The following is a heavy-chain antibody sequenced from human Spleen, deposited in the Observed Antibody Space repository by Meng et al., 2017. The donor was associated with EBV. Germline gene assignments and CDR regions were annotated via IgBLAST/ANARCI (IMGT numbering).Heavy chain of an antibody. V-gene: IGHV4-34*01. CDR2: INLGGNT. Sequence: QVQLQQWGGGLFKPSETLSLTRAVYGGSSSGSDWSWIRQPPGKGLEWIGEINLGGNTNYNPSLKSRVSISVDTSKNHFSLKVDSVTAADTAVYYCATWNNNGWYYGYWGQGTLVTVFS. CDR3: ATWNNNGWYYGY. D-gene: IGHD6-19*01. CDR1: GGSSSGSD. J-gene: IGHJ4*01.